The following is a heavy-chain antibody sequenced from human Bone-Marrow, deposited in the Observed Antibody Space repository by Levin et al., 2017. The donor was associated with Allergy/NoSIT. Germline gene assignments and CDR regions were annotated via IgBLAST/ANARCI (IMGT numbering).Heavy chain of an antibody. V-gene: IGHV3-7*01. D-gene: IGHD4-17*01. Sequence: AGGSLRLSCAASGITFANYWMTWVRQAPGKGLEWVANINQDGSEKYYVDSVKGRFTISRDDAKNSVFLLMNNLRDDDTALYYCTRDWNGDSENWGQGTLVTVSS. CDR2: INQDGSEK. CDR3: TRDWNGDSEN. CDR1: GITFANYW. J-gene: IGHJ4*02.